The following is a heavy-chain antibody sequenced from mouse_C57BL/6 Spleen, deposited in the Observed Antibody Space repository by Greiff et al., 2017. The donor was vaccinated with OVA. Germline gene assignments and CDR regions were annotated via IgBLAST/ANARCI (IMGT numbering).Heavy chain of an antibody. CDR1: GYSITSGYD. J-gene: IGHJ2*01. D-gene: IGHD1-1*01. V-gene: IGHV3-1*01. CDR2: ISYSGST. CDR3: AREGTSTVFDD. Sequence: EVQGVESGPGMVKPSQSLSLTCTVTGYSITSGYDWHWIRHFPGNKLEWMGYISYSGSTNYNPSLKSRISITHDTSKNHFFLKLNSVTTEDTATYYGAREGTSTVFDDWGQGTTLTVSS.